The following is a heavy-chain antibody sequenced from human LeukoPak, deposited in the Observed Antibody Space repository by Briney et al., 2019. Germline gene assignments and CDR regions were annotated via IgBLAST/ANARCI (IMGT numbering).Heavy chain of an antibody. Sequence: SQTLSLTCAISGDSFSSNSSAWNCITQSPSRDLKWLVRTYYRSKLYSDYAVSVKSRITIHPSTSKNQFSLQLTSVAPEDTAVYYCASAPSETFTTHWYFDLWGRGTLVTVSS. CDR1: GDSFSSNSSA. D-gene: IGHD2/OR15-2a*01. CDR3: ASAPSETFTTHWYFDL. J-gene: IGHJ2*01. V-gene: IGHV6-1*01. CDR2: TYYRSKLYS.